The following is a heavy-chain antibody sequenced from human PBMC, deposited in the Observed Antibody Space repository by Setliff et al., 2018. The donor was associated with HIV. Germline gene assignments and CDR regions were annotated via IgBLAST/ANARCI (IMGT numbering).Heavy chain of an antibody. V-gene: IGHV4-38-2*02. CDR1: GYSLSSGFY. Sequence: SETLSLTCTVSGYSLSSGFYWGWIRQPPGKGLEWIANIYHSGSTYNTPSLKSRVTISVDTSKNQFSLKLSSVTAADTAVYYCARAPPGIQLLTTTNGPYYFDFWGQGLLVTVSS. CDR2: IYHSGST. J-gene: IGHJ4*02. D-gene: IGHD1-1*01. CDR3: ARAPPGIQLLTTTNGPYYFDF.